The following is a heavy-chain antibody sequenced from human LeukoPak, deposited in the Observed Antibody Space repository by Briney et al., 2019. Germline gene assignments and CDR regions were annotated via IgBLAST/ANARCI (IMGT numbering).Heavy chain of an antibody. CDR1: GGSISSSSYY. CDR2: IYYSGST. D-gene: IGHD3-22*01. J-gene: IGHJ4*02. V-gene: IGHV4-39*01. CDR3: ARHGIVVVMYFDY. Sequence: SETLSLTCTVSGGSISSSSYYWGWIRQPPGKGLEWIGSIYYSGSTYYNPSLKSRVTISVDTSKTQFSLNLSSVTAADTAVYYCARHGIVVVMYFDYWGQGTLVTVSS.